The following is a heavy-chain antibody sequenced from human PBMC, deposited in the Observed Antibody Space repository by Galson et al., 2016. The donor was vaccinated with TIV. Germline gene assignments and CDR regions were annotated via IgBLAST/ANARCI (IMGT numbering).Heavy chain of an antibody. V-gene: IGHV3-9*01. CDR1: GFTFDDYA. Sequence: SLRLSCAASGFTFDDYAMHWVRQPPGKGLEWVSSINWHGNSVVYADSVKGRFTISGDNGKTSLYLQMNSLRPEDTALYYCAKDRAADASMDYYFYHAMGVWGHGTAVTVFS. CDR3: AKDRAADASMDYYFYHAMGV. CDR2: INWHGNSV. J-gene: IGHJ6*02. D-gene: IGHD5-18*01.